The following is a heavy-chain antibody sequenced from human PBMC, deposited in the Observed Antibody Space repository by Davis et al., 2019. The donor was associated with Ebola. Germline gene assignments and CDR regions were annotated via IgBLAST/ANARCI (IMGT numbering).Heavy chain of an antibody. CDR2: FGTSGDT. CDR1: GFIFRNYV. J-gene: IGHJ4*02. D-gene: IGHD3-16*01. Sequence: GGSLRLSCAASGFIFRNYVMSWVRQAPGKGLEWVSTFGTSGDTYYADSVKGRFTISRDNSRNTLYLQMNGLRVEDTAIYYCAASPLITGDEFDYWGQGTLVTVSS. V-gene: IGHV3-23*01. CDR3: AASPLITGDEFDY.